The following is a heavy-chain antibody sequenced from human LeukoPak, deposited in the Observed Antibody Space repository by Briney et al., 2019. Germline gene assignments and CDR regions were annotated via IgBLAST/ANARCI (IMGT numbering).Heavy chain of an antibody. CDR2: IYYSGST. J-gene: IGHJ5*02. Sequence: PSETLSLTCTVSGGSISSSSYYWGWIRQPPGKGLEWIGSIYYSGSTYYNPSLKSRVTISVDTSKNQFSLKLSSVTAADTAVYYCARVAAEYHLGHWFDPWGQGTLVTVSS. CDR3: ARVAAEYHLGHWFDP. CDR1: GGSISSSSYY. D-gene: IGHD2-2*01. V-gene: IGHV4-39*01.